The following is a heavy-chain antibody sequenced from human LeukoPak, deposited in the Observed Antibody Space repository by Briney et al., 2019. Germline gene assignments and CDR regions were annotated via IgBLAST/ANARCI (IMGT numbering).Heavy chain of an antibody. CDR1: GFTFSSYS. CDR2: ISSSSSYI. CDR3: ARDENYYDSSGYSLDAFDI. J-gene: IGHJ3*02. Sequence: GGSLRLSCAVSGFTFSSYSMNWVRQAPGKGLEWVSSISSSSSYIYYADSVKGRFTISRDNAKNSLYLQMNSLRAEDTAVYYCARDENYYDSSGYSLDAFDIWGQGTMVTVSS. D-gene: IGHD3-22*01. V-gene: IGHV3-21*01.